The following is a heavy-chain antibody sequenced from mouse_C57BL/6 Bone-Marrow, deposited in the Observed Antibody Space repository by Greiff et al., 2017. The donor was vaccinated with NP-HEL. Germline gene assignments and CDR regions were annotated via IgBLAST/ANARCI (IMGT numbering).Heavy chain of an antibody. CDR1: GFTFSSYA. CDR3: ARSSYYYGSSLGPWFAY. J-gene: IGHJ3*01. CDR2: ISDGGSYT. V-gene: IGHV5-4*01. Sequence: EVQRVESGGGLVKPGGSLKLSCAASGFTFSSYAMSWVHQTPEKRLEWVATISDGGSYTYYPDNVKGRFTISRDNAKNNLYLQMSHLKSEDTAMYYCARSSYYYGSSLGPWFAYWGQGTLVTVSA. D-gene: IGHD1-1*01.